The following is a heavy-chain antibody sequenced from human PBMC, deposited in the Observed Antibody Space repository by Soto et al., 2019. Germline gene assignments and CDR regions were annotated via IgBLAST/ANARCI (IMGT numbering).Heavy chain of an antibody. CDR3: ARDIGFDYVN. D-gene: IGHD3-16*01. CDR1: GFNVMSYW. Sequence: SLRLSCPVSGFNVMSYWMSWVRQAPGKGLEWVARIKEDGSEIYYLHSVRGRFSISRDSAGNALHLTMNYLSAEDTGVYFCARDIGFDYVNWGQGTLVNVSS. J-gene: IGHJ4*02. V-gene: IGHV3-7*01. CDR2: IKEDGSEI.